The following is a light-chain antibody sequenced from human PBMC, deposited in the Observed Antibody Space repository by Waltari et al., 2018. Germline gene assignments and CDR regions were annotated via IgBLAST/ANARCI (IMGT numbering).Light chain of an antibody. CDR1: QSVSIN. J-gene: IGKJ2*01. CDR3: QQYNNWPPRYT. Sequence: EIVMTQSPATLSVSPGERATLSCRASQSVSINLAWYQQKPGQAPRLLIYGASTRATGIPARFSGSGSGTEVTLTISSLQSEDFAVYYCQQYNNWPPRYTFGQGTKLDIK. V-gene: IGKV3-15*01. CDR2: GAS.